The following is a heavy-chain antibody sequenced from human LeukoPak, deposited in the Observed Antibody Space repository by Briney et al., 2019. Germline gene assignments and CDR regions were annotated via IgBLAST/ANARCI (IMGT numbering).Heavy chain of an antibody. CDR3: ARGEDXMDV. CDR1: GYTFTSYD. CDR2: MNPNSGXX. V-gene: IGHV1-8*01. Sequence: ASVKVSCKASGYTFTSYDINWVRQATGQGLEWMGWMNPNSGXXXXXXKFQGRVTITRNTSISTAYMELSSLRSEDTAVYYCARGEDXMDVWGKGTTVTVSS. J-gene: IGHJ6*03.